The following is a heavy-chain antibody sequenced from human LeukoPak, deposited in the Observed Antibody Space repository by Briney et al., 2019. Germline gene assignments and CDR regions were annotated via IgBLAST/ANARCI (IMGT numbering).Heavy chain of an antibody. D-gene: IGHD3-10*01. CDR3: ARDYYYGXXXPDY. V-gene: IGHV3-7*01. J-gene: IGHJ4*02. CDR2: IKQDGSEK. CDR1: GFTFSSYW. Sequence: PGGSLRLSCAASGFTFSSYWMSWVRQAPGKGLEWVANIKQDGSEKYYVDSVKGRFTISRDNAKNSLYLQMNSLRAEDTAVYYCARDYYYGXXXPDYWGQGTLVAVSS.